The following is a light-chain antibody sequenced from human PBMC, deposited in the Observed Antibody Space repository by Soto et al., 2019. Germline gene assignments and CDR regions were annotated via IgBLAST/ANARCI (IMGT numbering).Light chain of an antibody. CDR3: QQYGSSPWT. CDR2: GAS. V-gene: IGKV3-20*01. CDR1: QSVSSNY. Sequence: EIVLTQSPGTLSLSPGERATLSCRASQSVSSNYLAWYQQKPGQAPRPLIYGASSRATGIPDRFCGSGAGTDFTRTISRLESEDFAVYYCQQYGSSPWTFGLGTRVEIK. J-gene: IGKJ1*01.